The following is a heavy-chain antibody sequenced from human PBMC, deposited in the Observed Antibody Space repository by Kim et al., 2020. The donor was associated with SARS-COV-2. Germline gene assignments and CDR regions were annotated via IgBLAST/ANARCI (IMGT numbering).Heavy chain of an antibody. Sequence: GGSLRLSCSASGLTFTTYAMHWVRQAPGKGLQYVSAISSNGGSTFYADSVKGRFTISRDNSKNTLYLQISGLRTDDTAVYYCVKGTPGGSTVSTIGTYYFDSWGQGTLVTVSS. J-gene: IGHJ4*02. CDR3: VKGTPGGSTVSTIGTYYFDS. D-gene: IGHD1-26*01. V-gene: IGHV3-64D*06. CDR2: ISSNGGST. CDR1: GLTFTTYA.